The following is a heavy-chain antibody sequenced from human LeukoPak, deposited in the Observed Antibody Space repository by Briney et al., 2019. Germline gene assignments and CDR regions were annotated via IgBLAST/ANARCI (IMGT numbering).Heavy chain of an antibody. CDR2: IKQDGSEK. CDR3: ARSSITMVRGVIKSTTSWYHYYNMDV. CDR1: GFTFSSYA. V-gene: IGHV3-7*02. Sequence: QAGGSLRLSCAASGFTFSSYAMSWVRQAPGKGLEWVANIKQDGSEKNYVGSVKGRFTIARDNAKNSLYLQMNSLRAEDTAVYYCARSSITMVRGVIKSTTSWYHYYNMDVWGKGTTVTVSS. J-gene: IGHJ6*03. D-gene: IGHD3-10*01.